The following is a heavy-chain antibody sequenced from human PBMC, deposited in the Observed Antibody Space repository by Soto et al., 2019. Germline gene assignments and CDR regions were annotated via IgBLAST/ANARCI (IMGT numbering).Heavy chain of an antibody. Sequence: QVQLVQSGAEEKKPGASVKVSCKASGYTFTNYAMHWVRQAPGQRLEWMGWINAGNGNTKYSQKFQGRVTIPRDTSASTADMELSSLRPEDMAVYFCARVSGYYLPDYWGQGSLVTVSS. CDR2: INAGNGNT. CDR1: GYTFTNYA. J-gene: IGHJ4*02. V-gene: IGHV1-3*05. D-gene: IGHD5-12*01. CDR3: ARVSGYYLPDY.